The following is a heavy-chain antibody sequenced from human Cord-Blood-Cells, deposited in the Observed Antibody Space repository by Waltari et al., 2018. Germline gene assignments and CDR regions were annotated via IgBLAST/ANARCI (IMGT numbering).Heavy chain of an antibody. J-gene: IGHJ4*02. Sequence: QVQLVESGGGVVQPGRSLRLSCAASGFTFSSSGMHWVRQAPGKGLEWVAVISYDGSNKYYANSVKGRFTISRDNSKNTLYLQMNSLRAEDTAVYYCAKGGSYFDYWGQGTLVTVSS. CDR1: GFTFSSSG. D-gene: IGHD1-26*01. V-gene: IGHV3-30*18. CDR3: AKGGSYFDY. CDR2: ISYDGSNK.